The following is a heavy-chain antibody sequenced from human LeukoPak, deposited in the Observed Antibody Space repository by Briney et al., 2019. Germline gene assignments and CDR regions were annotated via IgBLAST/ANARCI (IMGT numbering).Heavy chain of an antibody. Sequence: SETLSLTCTVSGFSISSGGYYWGWLRQHQGKGLEWIVYIYYSGSTYYNPSLKSRVTISVDTSKNQFSLKLSSVTAADTAVYYCAGPRLNYYGSGRDAFDIWGQGTMVTVSS. CDR2: IYYSGST. D-gene: IGHD3-10*01. J-gene: IGHJ3*02. CDR1: GFSISSGGYY. CDR3: AGPRLNYYGSGRDAFDI. V-gene: IGHV4-31*03.